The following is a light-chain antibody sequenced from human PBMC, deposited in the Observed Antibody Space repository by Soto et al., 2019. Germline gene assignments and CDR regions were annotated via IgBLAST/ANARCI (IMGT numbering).Light chain of an antibody. J-gene: IGLJ2*01. CDR2: GVS. V-gene: IGLV2-14*01. Sequence: QSALTQPASVSGSPGQSITISCTGTDVGGSNYVSWYQHFPGKAPKLTIYGVSNRPSGVSNRFSGSKSGNTASLTISGLQAEDEADYYCTSYTSSITVAFGGGTKVTVL. CDR3: TSYTSSITVA. CDR1: DVGGSNY.